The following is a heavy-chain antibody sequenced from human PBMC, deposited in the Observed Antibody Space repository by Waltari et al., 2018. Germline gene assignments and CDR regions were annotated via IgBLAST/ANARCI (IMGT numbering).Heavy chain of an antibody. J-gene: IGHJ4*02. V-gene: IGHV4-38-2*01. CDR3: ARSVSSGWYY. D-gene: IGHD6-19*01. Sequence: QVQLQESGPGLVKPSETLSLTCAVSGYSISRGYYWGWIRQPPGKGLEWIGSIYHSGSTYYNPSLKSRVTISVDTSKNQFSLKLSSVTAADTAVYYCARSVSSGWYYWGQGTLVTVSS. CDR1: GYSISRGYY. CDR2: IYHSGST.